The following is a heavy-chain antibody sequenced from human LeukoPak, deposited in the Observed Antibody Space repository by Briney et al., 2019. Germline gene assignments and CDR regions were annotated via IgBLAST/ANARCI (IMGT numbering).Heavy chain of an antibody. CDR2: INPSGGST. J-gene: IGHJ6*04. CDR3: ARCSGSYYYYYGMDA. Sequence: ASVKVSCKASGYTFTSYYMHWVRQAPGQGLEWMGIINPSGGSTSYAQKFQGRVTMTRDTSTSTVYMELSSLRSEDTAVYYCARCSGSYYYYYGMDAWGKGTTVTVSS. D-gene: IGHD3-10*01. V-gene: IGHV1-46*01. CDR1: GYTFTSYY.